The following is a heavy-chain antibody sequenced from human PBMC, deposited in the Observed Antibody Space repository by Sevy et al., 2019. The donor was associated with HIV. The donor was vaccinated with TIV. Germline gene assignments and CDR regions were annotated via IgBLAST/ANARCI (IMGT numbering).Heavy chain of an antibody. CDR1: GFTFSSYG. V-gene: IGHV3-33*01. Sequence: GGSLRLSCAASGFTFSSYGMHWVRQAPGKGLEWVAVIWYDGSNKYYADSVKGRFTISRDNSKNTLYLQMNSLRAEDTAGYYCAGDRGLDSSGLDAFDIWGQGTMVTVSS. CDR3: AGDRGLDSSGLDAFDI. CDR2: IWYDGSNK. D-gene: IGHD3-22*01. J-gene: IGHJ3*02.